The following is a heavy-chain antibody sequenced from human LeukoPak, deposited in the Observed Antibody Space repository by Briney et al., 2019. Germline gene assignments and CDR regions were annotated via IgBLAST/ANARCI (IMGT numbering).Heavy chain of an antibody. CDR3: ARVVRDGYNRIDY. V-gene: IGHV3-48*03. D-gene: IGHD5-24*01. CDR2: ISGTGTTI. Sequence: GGSLRLSCAASGFTFSTYEMNWVRQAPGKGLEWVSYISGTGTTIYYADSVKGRFTISRDNAKNSLYLQMNSLRAEDTVVYYCARVVRDGYNRIDYWGQGTLVTVSS. CDR1: GFTFSTYE. J-gene: IGHJ4*02.